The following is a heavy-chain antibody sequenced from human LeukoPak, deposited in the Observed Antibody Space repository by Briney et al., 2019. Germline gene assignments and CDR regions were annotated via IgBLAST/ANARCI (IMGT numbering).Heavy chain of an antibody. CDR2: INPNSGGT. CDR3: ARAMRNSSSWYSYYYYYMDV. CDR1: GYTFTSYA. D-gene: IGHD6-13*01. J-gene: IGHJ6*03. V-gene: IGHV1-2*02. Sequence: EASVKVSCKASGYTFTSYAIHWVRQAPGQGLEWMGWINPNSGGTNYAQKFQGRVTMTRDTSISTAYMELSRLRSDDTAVYYCARAMRNSSSWYSYYYYYMDVWGKGTTVTVSS.